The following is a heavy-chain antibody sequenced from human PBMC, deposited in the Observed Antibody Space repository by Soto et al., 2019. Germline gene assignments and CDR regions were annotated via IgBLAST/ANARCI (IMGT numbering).Heavy chain of an antibody. CDR2: IFWDDDK. Sequence: QITLKESGPTLVKPTQTLTLTCTFSGFSLSTSGVSVGWVRQPPGRAPEWLALIFWDDDKHYSPSLKSRLTITKDTPKNQLLLTMTNMDPVDTATYYCAHRTGYGALFDYWGQGTLVTVSS. CDR1: GFSLSTSGVS. D-gene: IGHD4-17*01. CDR3: AHRTGYGALFDY. J-gene: IGHJ4*02. V-gene: IGHV2-5*02.